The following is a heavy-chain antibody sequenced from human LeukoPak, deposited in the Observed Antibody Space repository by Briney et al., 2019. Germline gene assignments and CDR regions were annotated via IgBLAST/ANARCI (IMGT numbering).Heavy chain of an antibody. V-gene: IGHV3-66*01. J-gene: IGHJ4*02. CDR1: GFTFSSYA. CDR2: IYSGGST. CDR3: ARDQGHDYSDY. Sequence: GGSLRLSCAASGFTFSSYAMSWVRQAPGKGLEWVSVIYSGGSTYYADSVKGRFTISRDNSKNTLYLQMNSLRAEDTAVYYCARDQGHDYSDYWGQGTLVTVSS.